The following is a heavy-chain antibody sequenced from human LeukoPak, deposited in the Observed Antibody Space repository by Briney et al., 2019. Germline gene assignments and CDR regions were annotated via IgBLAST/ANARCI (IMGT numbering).Heavy chain of an antibody. CDR1: GFTFSSYG. V-gene: IGHV3-30*02. J-gene: IGHJ4*02. CDR2: IRYDGSNK. D-gene: IGHD3-22*01. Sequence: PGGSLRLSCAASGFTFSSYGMHWVRQAPGKGLEWVAFIRYDGSNKYYADSVKGRFTISRDNSKNTLYLQMNSLRAEDTAVYYCAKGGLGAQIVVVTKFDYWGQGTLVTVSS. CDR3: AKGGLGAQIVVVTKFDY.